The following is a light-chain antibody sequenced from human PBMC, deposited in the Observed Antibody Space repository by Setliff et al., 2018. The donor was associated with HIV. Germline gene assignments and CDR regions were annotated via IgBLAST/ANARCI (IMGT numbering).Light chain of an antibody. CDR2: EVS. CDR1: SSDVGGYNY. V-gene: IGLV2-14*01. Sequence: QSVLTQPASVSGSPGQSITISCTGTSSDVGGYNYVSRYQQHPGKAPKLMIYEVSNRPSGVSDRFSGSKSGNTASLTISGLQTEDGADYFCSSYTSSSPLYVFGTGTKVTVL. J-gene: IGLJ1*01. CDR3: SSYTSSSPLYV.